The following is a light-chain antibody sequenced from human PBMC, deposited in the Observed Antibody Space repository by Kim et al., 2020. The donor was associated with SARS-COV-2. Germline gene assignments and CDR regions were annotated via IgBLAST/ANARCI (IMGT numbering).Light chain of an antibody. CDR1: QSVSYSPNNKNF. V-gene: IGKV4-1*01. J-gene: IGKJ2*01. CDR2: WAS. CDR3: QQYYTTLPYN. Sequence: GTINCKSSQSVSYSPNNKNFLAWYQQKPGQPPKLLIYWASTRECGVPDRFSGTGSGTYFTLTISSLQAEDVAVYYCQQYYTTLPYNFGQGTKLEI.